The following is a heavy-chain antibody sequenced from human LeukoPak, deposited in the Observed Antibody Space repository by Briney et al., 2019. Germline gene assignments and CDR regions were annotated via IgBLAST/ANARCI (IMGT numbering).Heavy chain of an antibody. CDR2: IYTSGST. D-gene: IGHD2-15*01. CDR1: GGSISSYY. V-gene: IGHV4-4*07. CDR3: AAEFRIDSSFLH. J-gene: IGHJ1*01. Sequence: TSETLSLTCTVSGGSISSYYWSWIRQPAPKGLEWIGRIYTSGSTNYNPSLKSRVTISVDTSKNQFFLQLASVSASDTAVYVCAAEFRIDSSFLHRGQGTLVTVSS.